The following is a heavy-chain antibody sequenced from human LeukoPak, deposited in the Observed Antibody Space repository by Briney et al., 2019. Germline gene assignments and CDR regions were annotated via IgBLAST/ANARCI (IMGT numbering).Heavy chain of an antibody. V-gene: IGHV3-48*03. J-gene: IGHJ3*02. CDR3: ASLSRALGLDI. D-gene: IGHD6-6*01. Sequence: GGSLRLSCAASGFTFSSYEMNWVRQAPGKGLEWVSYISSSGSTIYYADSVKGRFTISRDNSKNTLYLQMNSLRAEDTAVYYCASLSRALGLDIWGQGTMVTVSS. CDR1: GFTFSSYE. CDR2: ISSSGSTI.